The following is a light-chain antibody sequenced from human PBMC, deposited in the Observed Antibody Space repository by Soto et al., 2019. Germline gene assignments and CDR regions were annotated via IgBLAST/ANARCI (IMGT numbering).Light chain of an antibody. CDR2: DAS. CDR1: QTVSSY. CDR3: QQRSSWPRT. Sequence: EIVLTQTPAPLSLSPGERATLSCRASQTVSSYLAWYQQKPGQAPRLLIYDASNRATGIPARFSGSGSGTDFTLTISSLEPEDFAVYYCQQRSSWPRTFCQGTNVDI. J-gene: IGKJ1*01. V-gene: IGKV3-11*01.